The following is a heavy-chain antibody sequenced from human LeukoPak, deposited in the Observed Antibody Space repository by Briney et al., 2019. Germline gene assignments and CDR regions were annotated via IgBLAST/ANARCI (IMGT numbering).Heavy chain of an antibody. V-gene: IGHV6-1*01. CDR3: ARARGASGAIDY. CDR2: TYYRSKWYN. D-gene: IGHD6-19*01. CDR1: GDSVSSNTAA. Sequence: SQTPSLTCAISGDSVSSNTAAWNWIRQSPSGGLEWLGRTYYRSKWYNDYPVSVKSRIAINPDTSKNQFSLQLNSVTPEDTAVYYCARARGASGAIDYWGQGTLVTVSS. J-gene: IGHJ4*02.